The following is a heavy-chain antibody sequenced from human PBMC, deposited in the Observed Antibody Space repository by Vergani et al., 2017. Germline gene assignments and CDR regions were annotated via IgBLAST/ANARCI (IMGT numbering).Heavy chain of an antibody. Sequence: QVQLVESGGGVVQPGRSLRLSCAASGFTFNQYGMHWVRQAPGKGLEWVAVTWYDGNNKQYADSVKGRFTSSRDNSKSTMYLQMNSLGGEDTAVYYCARDLRLLYNRFDAWGQGTLVTVSS. CDR2: TWYDGNNK. D-gene: IGHD1-14*01. V-gene: IGHV3-33*01. CDR3: ARDLRLLYNRFDA. J-gene: IGHJ5*02. CDR1: GFTFNQYG.